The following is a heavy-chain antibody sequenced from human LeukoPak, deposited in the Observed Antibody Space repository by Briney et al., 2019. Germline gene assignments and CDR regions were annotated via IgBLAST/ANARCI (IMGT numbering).Heavy chain of an antibody. D-gene: IGHD4-23*01. V-gene: IGHV3-23*01. Sequence: GGSLRLSCAASGFTLTRYAMNWVRQAPGKGLEWVSAISGIGGSIYYADSVKGRFTISRDNSKNTLYLQMNSLRAEDTAVYYCAKDRDYGGNSGGYFDLWGRGTLVTVSS. CDR2: ISGIGGSI. CDR1: GFTLTRYA. CDR3: AKDRDYGGNSGGYFDL. J-gene: IGHJ2*01.